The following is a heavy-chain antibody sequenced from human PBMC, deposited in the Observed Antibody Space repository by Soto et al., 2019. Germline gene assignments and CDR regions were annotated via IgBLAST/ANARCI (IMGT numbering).Heavy chain of an antibody. D-gene: IGHD4-17*01. J-gene: IGHJ4*02. CDR2: IYYSGST. CDR1: GGSISSGDYY. Sequence: SETLSLTCTVSGGSISSGDYYWSWIRQPPGKGLEWIGYIYYSGSTYYNPSLKSRVTISVDTSKNQFSLKLSSVTAADTAVYYCARDPPSDYGPPIGNFDYWGQGTLVTVSS. V-gene: IGHV4-30-4*01. CDR3: ARDPPSDYGPPIGNFDY.